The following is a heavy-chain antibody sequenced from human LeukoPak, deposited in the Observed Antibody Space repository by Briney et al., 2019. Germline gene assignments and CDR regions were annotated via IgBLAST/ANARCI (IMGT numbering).Heavy chain of an antibody. CDR1: GGTFSSYA. CDR2: IIPIFGTA. Sequence: GASVKVSCKASGGTFSSYAISWVRQAPGQGLEWMGGIIPIFGTANYAQKFQGRVTITTDESTSTAYMELSSLRSEDTAVYYCASQPPPSSRRTSYYFDYWGQGTLVTVSS. D-gene: IGHD6-13*01. V-gene: IGHV1-69*05. CDR3: ASQPPPSSRRTSYYFDY. J-gene: IGHJ4*02.